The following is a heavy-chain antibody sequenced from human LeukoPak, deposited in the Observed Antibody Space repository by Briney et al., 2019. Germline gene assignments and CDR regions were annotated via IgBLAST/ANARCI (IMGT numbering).Heavy chain of an antibody. V-gene: IGHV3-30*18. J-gene: IGHJ5*02. CDR3: ANYGSGSIDINWFDP. CDR2: ISYDGSNK. CDR1: GFTFSSYG. D-gene: IGHD3-10*01. Sequence: PGGSLRLSCAASGFTFSSYGMHWVRQAPGKGLEWVAVISYDGSNKYYADSVKGRFTISRDNSKNTLYLQMNSLRAEGTAVYYCANYGSGSIDINWFDPWGQGTLVTVSS.